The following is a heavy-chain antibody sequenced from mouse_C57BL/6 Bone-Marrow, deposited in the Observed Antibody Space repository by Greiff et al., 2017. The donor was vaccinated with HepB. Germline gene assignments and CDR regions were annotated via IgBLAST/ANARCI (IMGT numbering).Heavy chain of an antibody. CDR2: IDPEDGDT. CDR1: GFNIKDYY. CDR3: TTPSYVHFDY. V-gene: IGHV14-1*01. J-gene: IGHJ2*01. D-gene: IGHD2-12*01. Sequence: VHVKQSGAELVRPGASVKLSCTASGFNIKDYYMHWVKQRPEQGLEWIGRIDPEDGDTEYAPKFQGKATMTADTSSNTAYLQLSSLTSEDTAVYYCTTPSYVHFDYWGQGTTLTVSS.